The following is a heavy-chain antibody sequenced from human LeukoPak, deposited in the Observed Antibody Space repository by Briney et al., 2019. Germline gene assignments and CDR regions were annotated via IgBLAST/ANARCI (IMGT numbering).Heavy chain of an antibody. D-gene: IGHD3-10*01. CDR3: AKDNRHGSGRIDY. CDR1: GFTFSSYA. J-gene: IGHJ4*02. V-gene: IGHV3-30-3*01. Sequence: GGSLRLSCAASGFTFSSYAMHWVRQAPGKGLEWVAVISYDGSNKYYADSVKGRFTISRDNSKNTLYLQMNSLRAEDTAVYYCAKDNRHGSGRIDYWGQGTLVTVSS. CDR2: ISYDGSNK.